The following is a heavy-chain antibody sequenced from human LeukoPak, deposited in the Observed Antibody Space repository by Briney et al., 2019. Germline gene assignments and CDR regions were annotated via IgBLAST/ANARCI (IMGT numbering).Heavy chain of an antibody. J-gene: IGHJ4*02. Sequence: GVSLKISSEGPGYTFTNYWIGWVRQLGGKGLEWMGIIFPGDSDTRYSPSFQGQVTISDDKSISTAYLQWGSLKASDTAMYYCARQCSGSYFYYDYCGQGTLVTVSS. CDR2: IFPGDSDT. V-gene: IGHV5-51*01. CDR1: GYTFTNYW. CDR3: ARQCSGSYFYYDY. D-gene: IGHD1-26*01.